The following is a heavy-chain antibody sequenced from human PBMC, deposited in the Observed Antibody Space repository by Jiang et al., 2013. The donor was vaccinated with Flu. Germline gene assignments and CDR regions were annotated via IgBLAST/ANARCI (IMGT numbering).Heavy chain of an antibody. CDR3: ARDGLYLGSGTLFYYGMDV. V-gene: IGHV3-30*03. CDR1: GFIFSYYG. Sequence: LLESGGGVVQPGRSLRLSCAASGFIFSYYGMHWVRQPPGKGLEWVAVASYDGTNEDYADSVKGRFTISRDNSKNTLYLQMNSLRAEDSAVYYCARDGLYLGSGTLFYYGMDVWGQGSTVTVS. J-gene: IGHJ6*02. D-gene: IGHD3-10*01. CDR2: ASYDGTNE.